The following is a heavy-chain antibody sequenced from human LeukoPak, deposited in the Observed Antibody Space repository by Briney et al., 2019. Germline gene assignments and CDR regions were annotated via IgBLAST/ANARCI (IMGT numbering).Heavy chain of an antibody. CDR3: ARWGLPVAVAGRDYDGMDV. CDR1: GGSISSYY. V-gene: IGHV3-7*01. J-gene: IGHJ6*02. CDR2: IKQDGSEK. Sequence: QTSETLSLTCTVSGGSISSYYWSWIRQPPGKGLEWVANIKQDGSEKYYVDSVKGRFTISRDNAKSSLYLQMNSLRAEDTAVYYCARWGLPVAVAGRDYDGMDVWGQGTTVTVSS. D-gene: IGHD6-19*01.